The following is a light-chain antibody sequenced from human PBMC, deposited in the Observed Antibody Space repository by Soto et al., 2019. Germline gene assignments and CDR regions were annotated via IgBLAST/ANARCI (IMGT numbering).Light chain of an antibody. CDR2: DAF. V-gene: IGKV3-11*01. CDR1: QSVSTY. CDR3: QQRVNWLLLIT. J-gene: IGKJ5*01. Sequence: EVVLTQSQNPLSFSXXEIATLSCRASQSVSTYLAWYQQKPGQAPRLLIYDAFNRATGIPARFSGSGSGTDFTLSISSLEPEDFAVYYCQQRVNWLLLITFCQGTLLAVK.